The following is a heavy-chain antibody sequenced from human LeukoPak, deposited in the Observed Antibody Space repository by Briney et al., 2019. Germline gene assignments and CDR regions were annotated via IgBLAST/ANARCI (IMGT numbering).Heavy chain of an antibody. J-gene: IGHJ4*02. V-gene: IGHV3-23*01. D-gene: IGHD3-22*01. Sequence: GGSLRLSCAASGFIFSSYAMHWVRQAPGKGLEWVSDFLSDGRIYYADSVKGRFTTSRDNSKNTLYLQMNSLRAEDTAVYYCAIYDSSGYYNYWGQGTLVTVSS. CDR2: FLSDGRI. CDR3: AIYDSSGYYNY. CDR1: GFIFSSYA.